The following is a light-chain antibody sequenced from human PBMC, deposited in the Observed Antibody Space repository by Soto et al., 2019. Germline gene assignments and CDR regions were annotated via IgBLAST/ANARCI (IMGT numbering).Light chain of an antibody. J-gene: IGKJ5*01. CDR2: GAS. Sequence: EIVLPQSPGPLSLSPGDRATLSCRARQSVSSSYLAWYQQKPGQAPRLLIYGASSRATGMPDRFSGSGSGTDFTLTVSRLEPEDFAVYYCQQYGSSPRITFGQG. CDR3: QQYGSSPRIT. V-gene: IGKV3-20*01. CDR1: QSVSSSY.